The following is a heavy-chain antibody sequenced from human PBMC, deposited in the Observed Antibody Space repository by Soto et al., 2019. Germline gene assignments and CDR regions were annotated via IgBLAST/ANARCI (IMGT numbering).Heavy chain of an antibody. CDR3: ARDFGYCTNGVCSYFDY. CDR2: ISAYNGNT. D-gene: IGHD2-8*01. J-gene: IGHJ4*02. Sequence: ASVKVSCKASGYTFTSYGISWVRQAPGQGLEWMGWISAYNGNTNYAQKLQGRVTMTTDTSTSTAYMGLRSLRSDDTAVYYCARDFGYCTNGVCSYFDYWGQGTLVTVSS. V-gene: IGHV1-18*04. CDR1: GYTFTSYG.